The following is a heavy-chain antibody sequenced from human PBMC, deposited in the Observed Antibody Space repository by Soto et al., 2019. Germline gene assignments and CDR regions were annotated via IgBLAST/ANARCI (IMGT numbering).Heavy chain of an antibody. V-gene: IGHV3-33*01. CDR1: GFTFRNYG. CDR2: VWYDGGNK. Sequence: QVQLVESGGGVVQPGRSLRLSCAASGFTFRNYGMHWVRQAPAKGLEWVALVWYDGGNKNYVDSVKGRFTISRDNSKNTLYVQMNSLREEDTAVYYFVRADGYRGNDYVYYYGMDVWGQGNTVTVSS. J-gene: IGHJ6*02. D-gene: IGHD5-12*01. CDR3: VRADGYRGNDYVYYYGMDV.